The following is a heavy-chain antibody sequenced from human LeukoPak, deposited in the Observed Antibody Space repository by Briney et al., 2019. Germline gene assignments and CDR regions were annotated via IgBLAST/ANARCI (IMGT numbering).Heavy chain of an antibody. J-gene: IGHJ3*02. CDR1: GGSFSGYY. CDR3: ARGDAFDI. Sequence: SETLSLTCAVYGGSFSGYYWIWIRQPPGKGLEWIGEINHSGSTNYNPSLKSRVTISVDTSKDQFSLKLSSVTAADTAVYYCARGDAFDIWGQGTMVTVSS. CDR2: INHSGST. V-gene: IGHV4-34*01.